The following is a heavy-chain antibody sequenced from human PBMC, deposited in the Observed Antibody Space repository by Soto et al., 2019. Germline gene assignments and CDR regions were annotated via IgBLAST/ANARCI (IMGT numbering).Heavy chain of an antibody. D-gene: IGHD3-16*01. CDR2: IKSDGSDT. J-gene: IGHJ4*02. CDR3: ATVLH. CDR1: GFSFRSYW. Sequence: GGSLRLSCVASGFSFRSYWMHWVRQSPGKGLAWVSRIKSDGSDTSYADSVKGRFTISRDNAKNTLYLQMNSLRAEDTAIYYCATVLHWGQGALVTVSS. V-gene: IGHV3-74*01.